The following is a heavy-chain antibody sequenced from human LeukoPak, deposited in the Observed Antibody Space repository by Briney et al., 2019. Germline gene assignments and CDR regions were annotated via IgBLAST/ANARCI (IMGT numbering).Heavy chain of an antibody. CDR1: GFTYSDHY. V-gene: IGHV3-72*01. J-gene: IGHJ2*01. CDR2: TRNKANSYTT. D-gene: IGHD4-11*01. Sequence: PGWSLRLSCAASGFTYSDHYMDWARQVPGKGLEGVGRTRNKANSYTTEYAASVKGRFTISRDDSKNSLYLQMNSLKTEDTAVYHCAGSMTTVSYWYFDLWGRGTLVTVSS. CDR3: AGSMTTVSYWYFDL.